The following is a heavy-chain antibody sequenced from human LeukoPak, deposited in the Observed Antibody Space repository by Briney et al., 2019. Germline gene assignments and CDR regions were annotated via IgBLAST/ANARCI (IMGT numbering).Heavy chain of an antibody. CDR3: AKLEYSSSWTGGFDY. D-gene: IGHD6-13*01. J-gene: IGHJ4*02. Sequence: PGGSPRLSCAASGFTFSSYAMSWVRQAPGKGLEWVSAISGSGGSTYYADSVKGRFTISRDNSKNTLYLQMNSLRAEDTAVYYCAKLEYSSSWTGGFDYWGQGTLVTVSS. V-gene: IGHV3-23*01. CDR2: ISGSGGST. CDR1: GFTFSSYA.